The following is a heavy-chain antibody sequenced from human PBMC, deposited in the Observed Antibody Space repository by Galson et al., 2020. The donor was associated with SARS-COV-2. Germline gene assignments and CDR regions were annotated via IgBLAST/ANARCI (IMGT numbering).Heavy chain of an antibody. V-gene: IGHV3-30*02. Sequence: GGSLRLSCAASGFTFSIYGIHWVRQAPGKGLEWVAFIRYDGSAKHYADSVKGRFTISRDNSKNMLYLQMSSLRAEDTAVYYCAKDRKENSYSSLCYIDVWGKGTTVTISS. CDR1: GFTFSIYG. J-gene: IGHJ6*03. D-gene: IGHD4-4*01. CDR3: AKDRKENSYSSLCYIDV. CDR2: IRYDGSAK.